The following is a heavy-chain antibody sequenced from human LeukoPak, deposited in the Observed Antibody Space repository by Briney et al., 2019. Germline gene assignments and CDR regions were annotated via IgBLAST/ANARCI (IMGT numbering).Heavy chain of an antibody. CDR1: GFTFISYW. V-gene: IGHV3-7*03. CDR2: IKQDGSEK. CDR3: AREHVLLWFGELKRSGMDV. Sequence: GGSLRLSCSASGFTFISYWMSWVRQAPGKGLEWVANIKQDGSEKYYVYSVKGRFTISRDNAKNSLYLQLNSLRAEDTAVYYCAREHVLLWFGELKRSGMDVWGKGTTVTVSS. J-gene: IGHJ6*04. D-gene: IGHD3-10*01.